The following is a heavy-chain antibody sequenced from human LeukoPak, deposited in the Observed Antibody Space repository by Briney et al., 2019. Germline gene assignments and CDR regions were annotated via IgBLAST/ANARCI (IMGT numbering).Heavy chain of an antibody. V-gene: IGHV1-69*05. Sequence: GASVKVSCKASGGTFSSYAISWVRQAPGQGLEWMGRIIPIFGTANYAQKFQGRVTITTDESTSTAYMELSSLRSEDTAVYYCARGGWNYYDSSGYYLPFDYWGQGTLVTVSS. D-gene: IGHD3-22*01. CDR3: ARGGWNYYDSSGYYLPFDY. CDR1: GGTFSSYA. CDR2: IIPIFGTA. J-gene: IGHJ4*02.